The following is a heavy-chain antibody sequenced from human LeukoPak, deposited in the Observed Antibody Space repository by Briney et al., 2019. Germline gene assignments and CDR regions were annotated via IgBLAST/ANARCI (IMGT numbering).Heavy chain of an antibody. J-gene: IGHJ6*03. CDR3: ARDVGSSSSDWDYYYMDV. D-gene: IGHD6-6*01. CDR1: GFTVSSNY. V-gene: IGHV3-53*01. Sequence: PGGSLRLSCAASGFTVSSNYMSWVRQAPGKGLEWVSVIYSGGSTYYADSVKGRFIISRDNSKNTLYLQMNSLRAEDTAVYYCARDVGSSSSDWDYYYMDVWGKGTTVTVSS. CDR2: IYSGGST.